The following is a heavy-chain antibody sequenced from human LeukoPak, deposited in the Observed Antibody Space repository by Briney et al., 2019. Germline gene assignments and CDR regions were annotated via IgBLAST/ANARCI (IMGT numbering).Heavy chain of an antibody. Sequence: GASVTVSCKTSGYTFVNYYIHWVRQAPGQGLEWMGIINPDGGRTTYAQRFQGRVTMTRDTSTSTLYMELSSLRSNDMAVYYCAGEGAVTKVTSIDHWGQGTLVTVSS. CDR2: INPDGGRT. J-gene: IGHJ4*02. V-gene: IGHV1-46*01. CDR1: GYTFVNYY. CDR3: AGEGAVTKVTSIDH. D-gene: IGHD4-17*01.